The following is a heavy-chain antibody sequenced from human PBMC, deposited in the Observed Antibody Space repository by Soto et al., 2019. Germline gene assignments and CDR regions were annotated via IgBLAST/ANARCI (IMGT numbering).Heavy chain of an antibody. CDR3: ASDYGSGVEMDV. V-gene: IGHV1-46*01. CDR1: GYTFSGYY. J-gene: IGHJ6*02. CDR2: FKPTGGGST. Sequence: ASVKVSCKPSGYTFSGYYVHWVRQAPGQGLEWMGVFKPTGGGSTSYAQRFQGRVTVTRDTSTCTVYMELGSLGFDDTAVYFCASDYGSGVEMDVWGQGTRVTVSS. D-gene: IGHD3-10*01.